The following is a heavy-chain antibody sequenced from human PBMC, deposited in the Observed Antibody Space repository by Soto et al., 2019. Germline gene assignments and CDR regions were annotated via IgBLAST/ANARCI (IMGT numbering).Heavy chain of an antibody. CDR1: GYSFTNYW. J-gene: IGHJ5*02. CDR2: IYPDDSDT. Sequence: PGESLKICCKGSGYSFTNYWIGGVRQMPGKGLEWMGMIYPDDSDTKYSPSFQGQVTFSADKSINTAYLQWSSLKASDTAIYYCARLEWLSLAAWFDPWGQGTLVTVSS. D-gene: IGHD3-3*01. CDR3: ARLEWLSLAAWFDP. V-gene: IGHV5-51*01.